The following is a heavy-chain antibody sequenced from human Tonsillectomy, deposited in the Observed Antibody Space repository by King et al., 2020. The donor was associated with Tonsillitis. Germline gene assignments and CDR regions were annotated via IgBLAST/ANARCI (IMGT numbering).Heavy chain of an antibody. CDR3: ARYSGHHLDY. Sequence: VQLVESGAEVKKPGESLKISCKGSGYSFTTYWIGWVRQMPGKGLEWMGIIYPGDADTRYSPSFQGQVTISAGKSNNTAYLQWGSLKASDTAMYYCARYSGHHLDYWGQGTLVTVSS. CDR2: IYPGDADT. D-gene: IGHD5-12*01. V-gene: IGHV5-51*01. CDR1: GYSFTTYW. J-gene: IGHJ4*02.